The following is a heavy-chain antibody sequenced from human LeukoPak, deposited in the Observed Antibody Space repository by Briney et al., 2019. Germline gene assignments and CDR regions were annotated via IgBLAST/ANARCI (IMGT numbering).Heavy chain of an antibody. Sequence: GGSLRLSCAPSGFTVSSNYMSWVRQAPGKGLEWVSVICSGGFTYYADSVKGRFTISRDNSKNTLFLQMNSLRAEDMAVYYCARDRPGDAFDIWGQGTMVTVSS. J-gene: IGHJ3*02. V-gene: IGHV3-66*01. CDR1: GFTVSSNY. CDR2: ICSGGFT. CDR3: ARDRPGDAFDI.